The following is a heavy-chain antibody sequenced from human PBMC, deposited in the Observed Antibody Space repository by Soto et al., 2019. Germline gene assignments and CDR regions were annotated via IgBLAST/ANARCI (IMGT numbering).Heavy chain of an antibody. CDR1: GGSISSSSYY. J-gene: IGHJ3*02. CDR2: IYYSGST. V-gene: IGHV4-39*01. Sequence: AETLSLTCTVAGGSISSSSYYWVWIRQPQGKGLEWIGSIYYSGSTNYNPSLKSRVTISVDTSKNQFSLKLSSVTAADTAVYYCARSYGWAFDIWGQGTMVTVS. CDR3: ARSYGWAFDI. D-gene: IGHD3-16*01.